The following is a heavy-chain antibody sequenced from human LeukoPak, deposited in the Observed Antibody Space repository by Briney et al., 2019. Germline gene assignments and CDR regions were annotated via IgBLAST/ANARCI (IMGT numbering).Heavy chain of an antibody. CDR2: TYYRSTWYN. CDR1: GDSVSSNSVT. J-gene: IGHJ5*02. Sequence: SQTLSLTCAISGDSVSSNSVTWNWIRQSPSGGLEWLGRTYYRSTWYNDYAVSVRGRITVNPDTSKNQFSLHLNSVTPEDAAVYYCARRLTQYDCFDPWGQGILVTVSS. V-gene: IGHV6-1*01. CDR3: ARRLTQYDCFDP. D-gene: IGHD2-2*01.